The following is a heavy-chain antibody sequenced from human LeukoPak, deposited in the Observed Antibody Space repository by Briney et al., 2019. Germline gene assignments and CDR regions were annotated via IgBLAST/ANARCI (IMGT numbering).Heavy chain of an antibody. V-gene: IGHV3-23*01. CDR2: ISVSYANT. CDR3: AKIWGDPTGSFDI. Sequence: GGSLRLSCAASGFTFSSYAMSWVRQAPGKGLEWVSGISVSYANTYADSVKGRFTISRDNSKNTLHLQMNSLRAEDTAVYYCAKIWGDPTGSFDIWGQGTMVTASS. J-gene: IGHJ3*02. CDR1: GFTFSSYA. D-gene: IGHD3-16*01.